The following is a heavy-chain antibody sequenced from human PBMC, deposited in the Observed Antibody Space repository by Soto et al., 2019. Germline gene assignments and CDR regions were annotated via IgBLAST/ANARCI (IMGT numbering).Heavy chain of an antibody. J-gene: IGHJ4*02. CDR1: GFAFNNYG. CDR3: AREDSIIIPAVSDF. Sequence: GGSLRLSCTVSGFAFNNYGINWVRQAPGKGLEWVSSISKSDYTYYSDSVKGRFTISRDNAKNSVSLQMNTLRVEDTAVYYCAREDSIIIPAVSDFWGQGXLVTVYS. V-gene: IGHV3-21*01. D-gene: IGHD2-2*01. CDR2: ISKSDYT.